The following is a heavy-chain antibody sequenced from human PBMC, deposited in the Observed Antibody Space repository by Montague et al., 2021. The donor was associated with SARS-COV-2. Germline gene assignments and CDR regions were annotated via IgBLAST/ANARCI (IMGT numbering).Heavy chain of an antibody. J-gene: IGHJ3*02. CDR2: IYFTGKT. CDR1: GDSISRSHYF. V-gene: IGHV4-39*02. D-gene: IGHD1/OR15-1a*01. Sequence: SETLSLTCSVSGDSISRSHYFWAWVRQPPGMGLEWIGSIYFTGKTYYXXSLKSRVTISIDTSKNHFSLRLSSVTAADSAVFYCAGWGLNNAFDIWGLGTMITISS. CDR3: AGWGLNNAFDI.